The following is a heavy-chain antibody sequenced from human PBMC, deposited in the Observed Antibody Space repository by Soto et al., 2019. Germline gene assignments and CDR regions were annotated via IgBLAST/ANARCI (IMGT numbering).Heavy chain of an antibody. CDR1: GGAVSSYC. J-gene: IGHJ4*02. V-gene: IGHV4-59*02. CDR2: IDHSVGT. Sequence: GTLSLSGAVSGGAVSSYCWSWIRQPPGKGLEWIWYIDHSVGTNYNTSHKSRVTISVDMSKNKFSLKLSSVTAADTAVYYCARDSTVDYVDYYFDYWGRGPLVTVSS. CDR3: ARDSTVDYVDYYFDY. D-gene: IGHD4-17*01.